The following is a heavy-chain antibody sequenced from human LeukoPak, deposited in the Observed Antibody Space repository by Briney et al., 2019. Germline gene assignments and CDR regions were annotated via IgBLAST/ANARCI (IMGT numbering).Heavy chain of an antibody. Sequence: GGSLRLSCAASGFTFSSYAMSWVRQAPGKGLERVSAISGSDGSTYYANSVKGRFTISRDNSKNTLYLQMNSLRAEDTAVYYCAKDQYYYDSSGTKEFDYWGQGTLVTVSS. J-gene: IGHJ4*02. CDR2: ISGSDGST. CDR3: AKDQYYYDSSGTKEFDY. D-gene: IGHD3-22*01. CDR1: GFTFSSYA. V-gene: IGHV3-23*01.